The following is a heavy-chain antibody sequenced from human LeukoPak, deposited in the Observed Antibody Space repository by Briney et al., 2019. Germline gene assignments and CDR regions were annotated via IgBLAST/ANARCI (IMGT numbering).Heavy chain of an antibody. V-gene: IGHV7-4-1*02. D-gene: IGHD1-1*01. CDR1: GYTFTSYA. Sequence: ASVKVSCKASGYTFTSYAMNWVRQAPGQGLEWMGWINTNTGNPTYAQGFTGRFVFSLDTSVSTAYLQISSLKAEDTAVYYCANTVYNWNDDSEAFDIWGQGTMVTVSS. J-gene: IGHJ3*02. CDR3: ANTVYNWNDDSEAFDI. CDR2: INTNTGNP.